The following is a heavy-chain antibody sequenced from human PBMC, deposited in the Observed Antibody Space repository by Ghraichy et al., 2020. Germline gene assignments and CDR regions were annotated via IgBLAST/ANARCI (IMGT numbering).Heavy chain of an antibody. D-gene: IGHD2-2*01. V-gene: IGHV3-23*01. J-gene: IGHJ6*02. Sequence: ESLNISCVASGFTFNNNAMYWVRQAPGRGLQWVSGISGSGGTTSYAEFVKGRFTVSRDNSKNTLYLQMNSLRGEDTAMYYCAKDSTSGSLEVYYYDGMDVWGQGTKVTVS. CDR2: ISGSGGTT. CDR3: AKDSTSGSLEVYYYDGMDV. CDR1: GFTFNNNA.